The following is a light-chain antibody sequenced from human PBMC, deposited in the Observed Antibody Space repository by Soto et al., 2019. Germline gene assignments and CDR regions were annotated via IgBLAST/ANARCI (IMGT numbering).Light chain of an antibody. CDR2: GAS. J-gene: IGKJ1*01. Sequence: DIQMTQSPSTLSASVGDRVTITCRASQSISSWLAWYQQKPGKAPKLLIYGASSLESGVPSRFSGSGSGTEFTLTISSLQPDDFATYYCQQYNSYPWTFGQGTKVDNK. CDR3: QQYNSYPWT. V-gene: IGKV1-5*01. CDR1: QSISSW.